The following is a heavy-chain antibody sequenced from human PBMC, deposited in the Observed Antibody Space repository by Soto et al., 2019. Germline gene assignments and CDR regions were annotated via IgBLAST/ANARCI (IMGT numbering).Heavy chain of an antibody. CDR1: GGSISSYY. D-gene: IGHD6-13*01. CDR2: IYYSGST. V-gene: IGHV4-59*01. Sequence: SETLSLTCTVSGGSISSYYWSWIRQPPGKGLEWIGYIYYSGSTNYNPSLKSRVTISVDTSKNQFSLKLSSVTAADTAVYYCARHGGSSWYPWFDPWGQGTLVTVSS. J-gene: IGHJ5*02. CDR3: ARHGGSSWYPWFDP.